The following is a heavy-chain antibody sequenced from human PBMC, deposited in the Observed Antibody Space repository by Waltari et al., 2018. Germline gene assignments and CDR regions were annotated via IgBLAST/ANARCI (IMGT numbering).Heavy chain of an antibody. CDR3: ARDDKKGGYYGMDV. D-gene: IGHD3-16*01. J-gene: IGHJ6*02. CDR1: GGTFSSYT. CDR2: IIPIRGIA. V-gene: IGHV1-69*08. Sequence: QVQLVQSGAEVKKPGSSVKVSCKASGGTFSSYTISWVRQAPGQGLEWMGRIIPIRGIANYAQKFQGRVTITADKSTSTAYMELSSLRSEDTAVYYCARDDKKGGYYGMDVWGQGTTVTVSS.